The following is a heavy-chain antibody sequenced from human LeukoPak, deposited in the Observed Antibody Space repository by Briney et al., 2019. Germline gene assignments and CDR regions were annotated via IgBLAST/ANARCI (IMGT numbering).Heavy chain of an antibody. V-gene: IGHV3-21*01. CDR2: ISSSSSYI. D-gene: IGHD5-12*01. J-gene: IGHJ6*02. Sequence: GGSLRLSCAASGFTFSSYSMNWVRQAPGKGLEWVSSISSSSSYIYYADSVKGRSTISRDNAKNSLYLQMNSLRAEDTAVYYCARDLVATTVVYYYYGMDAWGQGTTVTVSS. CDR1: GFTFSSYS. CDR3: ARDLVATTVVYYYYGMDA.